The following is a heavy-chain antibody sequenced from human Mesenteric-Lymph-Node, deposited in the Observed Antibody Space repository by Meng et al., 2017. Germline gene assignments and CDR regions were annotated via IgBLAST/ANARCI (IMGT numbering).Heavy chain of an antibody. V-gene: IGHV4-30-4*01. CDR3: ARASYGSGSPLGESWFDP. CDR1: GGSINSDDYY. Sequence: QGRLQEPGPGLVKPPQTLSLTCTVSGGSINSDDYYWSWIRQPPGKGLEWIGYIHSSGSTYYNPSLRSRLTISVDTSKNQFSLKLSSVTAADTAVYYCARASYGSGSPLGESWFDPWGQGTLVTVSS. CDR2: IHSSGST. J-gene: IGHJ5*02. D-gene: IGHD3-10*01.